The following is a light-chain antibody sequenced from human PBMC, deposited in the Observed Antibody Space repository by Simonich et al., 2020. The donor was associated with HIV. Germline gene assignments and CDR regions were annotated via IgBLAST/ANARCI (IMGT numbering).Light chain of an antibody. Sequence: QSALTQPASVSGSPGQSITISCTGTSSDVGGYNYVSWYQQHPGKAPKVMLSAVSKRPSGVSNRFSGAKSANTASVTISGLQAEDEADYYCSSYTSTSTLVFGGGTKLTVL. CDR2: AVS. J-gene: IGLJ3*02. CDR3: SSYTSTSTLV. V-gene: IGLV2-14*01. CDR1: SSDVGGYNY.